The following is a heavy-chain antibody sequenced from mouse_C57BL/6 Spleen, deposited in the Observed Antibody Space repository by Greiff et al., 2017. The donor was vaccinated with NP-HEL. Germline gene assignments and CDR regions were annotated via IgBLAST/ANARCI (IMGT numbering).Heavy chain of an antibody. D-gene: IGHD1-1*01. CDR1: GFNIKDDY. CDR2: IDPENGDT. J-gene: IGHJ2*01. V-gene: IGHV14-4*01. CDR3: TPITTVVAPYFDY. Sequence: EVQLQQSGAELVRPGASVKLSCTASGFNIKDDYMHWVKQRPEQGLEWMGWIDPENGDTEYASKFQGKATITADTSSNTAYRQLSSLTSKDTAVYYCTPITTVVAPYFDYWGQGTTLTVSS.